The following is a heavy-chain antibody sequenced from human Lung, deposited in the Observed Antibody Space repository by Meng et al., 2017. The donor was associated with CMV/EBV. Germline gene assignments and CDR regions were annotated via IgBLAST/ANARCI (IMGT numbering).Heavy chain of an antibody. CDR1: GGSISNYY. D-gene: IGHD3-10*01. Sequence: SETLSLXXTVSGGSISNYYWSWIRQPPGKGLEWIGYIYYTGSTNPNPSLKSPVTISIDTSTNQFSLKLISVTAADTAMYYCAATVLVRGVRGTYFQHWGQGXLVTVSS. CDR2: IYYTGST. CDR3: AATVLVRGVRGTYFQH. J-gene: IGHJ1*01. V-gene: IGHV4-59*01.